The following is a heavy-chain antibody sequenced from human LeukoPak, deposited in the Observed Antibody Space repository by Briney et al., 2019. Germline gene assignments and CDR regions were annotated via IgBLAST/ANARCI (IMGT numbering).Heavy chain of an antibody. CDR3: ARGPHSRSRADYYYHMDV. D-gene: IGHD6-13*01. J-gene: IGHJ6*03. CDR2: IKPYSGGT. Sequence: GASVKVSCKASGYTFTDYYMYWVRQAPGQGLEWMGWIKPYSGGTNYAQKFQGRVTMTRDTSINTVYMELSRLRSDDTAVYYCARGPHSRSRADYYYHMDVWGKGTTVTISS. CDR1: GYTFTDYY. V-gene: IGHV1-2*02.